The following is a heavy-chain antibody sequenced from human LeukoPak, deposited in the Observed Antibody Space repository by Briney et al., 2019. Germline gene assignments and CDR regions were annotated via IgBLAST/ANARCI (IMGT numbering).Heavy chain of an antibody. V-gene: IGHV1-69*13. CDR1: GGTFSSYA. CDR2: VIPIFGTA. Sequence: SVKVSCKASGGTFSSYAISWVRQAPGQGLEWMGGVIPIFGTANYAQKFQGRVTITADESTSTAYMELSSLRSEDTAVYYCARAQGLVVSHYYYYYGMDVWGQGTTVTVSS. D-gene: IGHD2-15*01. J-gene: IGHJ6*02. CDR3: ARAQGLVVSHYYYYYGMDV.